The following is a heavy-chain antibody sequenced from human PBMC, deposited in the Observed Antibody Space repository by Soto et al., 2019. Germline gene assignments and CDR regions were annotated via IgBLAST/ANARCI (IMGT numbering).Heavy chain of an antibody. CDR1: GFTFSDYY. CDR2: ISSSSSYI. D-gene: IGHD6-13*01. CDR3: ARRIAVTGTVASDS. V-gene: IGHV3-11*06. J-gene: IGHJ4*02. Sequence: QVQLVESGGGLVKPGGSLRLSCAASGFTFSDYYMSWIRQAPGKGLEWFSYISSSSSYINYADSVKGRFTISRDNAKNSLYLQMNSLRVEDTAVYYCARRIAVTGTVASDSWGQGTLVTVSS.